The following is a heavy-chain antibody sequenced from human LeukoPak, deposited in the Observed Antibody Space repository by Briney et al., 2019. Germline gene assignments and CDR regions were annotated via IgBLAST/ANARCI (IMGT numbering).Heavy chain of an antibody. CDR1: GYSISNGYY. D-gene: IGHD6-19*01. J-gene: IGHJ4*02. V-gene: IGHV4-38-2*02. CDR2: IYRSGST. Sequence: SETLSLTCTVSGYSISNGYYWDWIRQPPGRGVGWIGNIYRSGSTSYNPSLKSRVTISVDTSKNQFSLKVNSVTAADTAVYYCARRHSSGWFYYWGQGTLVTVSS. CDR3: ARRHSSGWFYY.